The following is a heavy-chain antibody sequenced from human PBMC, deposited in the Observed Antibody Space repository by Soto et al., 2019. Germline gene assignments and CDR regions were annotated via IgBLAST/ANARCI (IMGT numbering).Heavy chain of an antibody. CDR2: INPSGGST. CDR3: AVGSIPLTYTYYFDY. J-gene: IGHJ4*02. V-gene: IGHV1-46*01. D-gene: IGHD1-26*01. Sequence: ASVKVSCKASGYTFTSYYMHWVRQAPGQGLEWMGIINPSGGSTSYAQKFQGRVTMTRDTSTSTVYMELSSLRSEDTAVYYCAVGSIPLTYTYYFDYWGQGTLVTVSS. CDR1: GYTFTSYY.